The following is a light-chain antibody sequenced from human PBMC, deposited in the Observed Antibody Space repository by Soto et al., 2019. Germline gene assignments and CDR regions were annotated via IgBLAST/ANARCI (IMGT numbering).Light chain of an antibody. CDR3: QQRSNWPRIT. J-gene: IGKJ5*01. Sequence: EIVMTQSPATLSVSPGERATLSCRASQSIGSNLAWYQQKPGQAPRLLIYGASTRATGIPARFSGSGSGTEFTLTISSLEPEDFAVYYCQQRSNWPRITFGQGTRLEIK. V-gene: IGKV3-15*01. CDR2: GAS. CDR1: QSIGSN.